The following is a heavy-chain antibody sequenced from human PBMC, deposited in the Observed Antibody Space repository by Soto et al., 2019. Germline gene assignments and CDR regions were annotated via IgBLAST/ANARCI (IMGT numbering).Heavy chain of an antibody. J-gene: IGHJ6*03. Sequence: GGSLRLSCAASGFTFSSYAMSWVRQAPGKGLEWVSAISGSGGSTYYADSVKGRFTISRDNSKNTLYLQMNSLRAEDTAVYYCAKGSVVPAAIPDYYYYMDVWGKGTTVTVSS. CDR1: GFTFSSYA. D-gene: IGHD2-2*01. CDR3: AKGSVVPAAIPDYYYYMDV. CDR2: ISGSGGST. V-gene: IGHV3-23*01.